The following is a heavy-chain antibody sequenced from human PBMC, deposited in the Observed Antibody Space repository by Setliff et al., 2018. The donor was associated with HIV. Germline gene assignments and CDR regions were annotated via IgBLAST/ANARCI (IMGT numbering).Heavy chain of an antibody. CDR1: GGSISSGIYY. V-gene: IGHV4-61*02. J-gene: IGHJ4*02. D-gene: IGHD4-17*01. Sequence: SETLSLTCTVSGGSISSGIYYWSWIRQPAGKGLEWIGRIYTSGSTNYNPSLESRVTISVDTSKTQFSLRLSSVTAADTAMYYCVRDDYGYNGKGFDYWGPGTLVTVSS. CDR3: VRDDYGYNGKGFDY. CDR2: IYTSGST.